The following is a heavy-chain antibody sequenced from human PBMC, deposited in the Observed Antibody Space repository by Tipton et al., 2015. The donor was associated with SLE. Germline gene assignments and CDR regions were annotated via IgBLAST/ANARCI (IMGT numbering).Heavy chain of an antibody. CDR2: IKQDGSEK. V-gene: IGHV3-7*03. CDR1: GFTFGDYA. J-gene: IGHJ4*02. Sequence: GSLRLSCTASGFTFGDYAMSWVRQAPGKGLEWVANIKQDGSEKYYVDSVKGRLTISRDNAKNSLYLQMNSLRAGDTAVYYCAREGSYGPPDYWGQGTLVTVSS. CDR3: AREGSYGPPDY. D-gene: IGHD5-18*01.